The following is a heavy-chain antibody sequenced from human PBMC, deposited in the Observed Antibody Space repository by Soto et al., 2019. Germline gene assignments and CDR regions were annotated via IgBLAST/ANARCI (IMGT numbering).Heavy chain of an antibody. J-gene: IGHJ4*02. V-gene: IGHV3-74*03. Sequence: HPXGSLILSCTAAGFSLSPYWMHWVRQVPGRGLEWVARLSSDGFGAAYADSVKGRFFISRDIARNTLSLQMNSLRADDTAVYYCARDLGGPDYWGRGTSVTVSS. CDR1: GFSLSPYW. CDR3: ARDLGGPDY. D-gene: IGHD3-16*01. CDR2: LSSDGFGA.